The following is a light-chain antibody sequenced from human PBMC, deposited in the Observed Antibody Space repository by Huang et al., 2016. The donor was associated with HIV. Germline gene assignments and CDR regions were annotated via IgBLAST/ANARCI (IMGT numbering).Light chain of an antibody. J-gene: IGKJ5*01. CDR3: QQYNNWPPIT. Sequence: EIVTTQSPVTLSVSPGERATLSCRASQSVSSNLAWYQQKPGQPPRLRIYGASTRATGVPARFSGSGSGTEFTLTISSLQSEDFALYYCQQYNNWPPITFGQGTRLEIK. CDR1: QSVSSN. V-gene: IGKV3-15*01. CDR2: GAS.